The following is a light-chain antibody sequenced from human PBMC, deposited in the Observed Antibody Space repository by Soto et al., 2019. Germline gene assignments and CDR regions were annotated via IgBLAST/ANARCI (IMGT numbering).Light chain of an antibody. Sequence: DIQMTQSPSSLSANIGDRVTINCRTSQTIDIYLNWYQQKPGKAPSLLIYAASSLQRGVSSRFSGSGSGTDFTLTIAGLQPEDFGSYYCQQTYTLPFSFGPGTRVDF. V-gene: IGKV1-39*01. CDR2: AAS. CDR1: QTIDIY. CDR3: QQTYTLPFS. J-gene: IGKJ3*01.